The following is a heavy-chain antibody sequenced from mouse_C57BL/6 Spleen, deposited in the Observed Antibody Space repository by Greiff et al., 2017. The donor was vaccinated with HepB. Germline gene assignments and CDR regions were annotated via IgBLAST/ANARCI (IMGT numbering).Heavy chain of an antibody. V-gene: IGHV1-59*01. CDR1: GYTFTSYW. CDR2: IDPSDSYT. J-gene: IGHJ4*01. Sequence: VQLQQSGAELVRPGTSVKLSCKASGYTFTSYWMHWVKQRPGQGLEWIGVIDPSDSYTNYNQKFKGKATLTVYTSSSTAYMQLSSLTSEDSAVYYCARWYGSSYGYAMDYWGQGTSVTVSS. D-gene: IGHD1-1*01. CDR3: ARWYGSSYGYAMDY.